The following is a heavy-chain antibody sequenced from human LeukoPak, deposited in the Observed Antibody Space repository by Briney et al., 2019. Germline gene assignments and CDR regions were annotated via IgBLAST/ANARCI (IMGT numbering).Heavy chain of an antibody. CDR1: GYTFTSYD. Sequence: GASVKVSCKASGYTFTSYDINWVRQATGQGLEWMGWMNPNSGNTGYAQKFQGRVTMTRNTSISTAHMELSSLRSEDTAVYYCARGPFDGWELQCWGQGTLVTVSS. CDR3: ARGPFDGWELQC. D-gene: IGHD1-26*01. CDR2: MNPNSGNT. V-gene: IGHV1-8*01. J-gene: IGHJ4*02.